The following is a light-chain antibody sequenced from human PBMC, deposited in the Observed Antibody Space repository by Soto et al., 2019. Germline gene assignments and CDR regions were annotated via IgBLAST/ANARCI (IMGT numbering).Light chain of an antibody. CDR3: QQYGRWWG. V-gene: IGKV3-20*01. CDR1: QSVSSSY. J-gene: IGKJ1*01. Sequence: EIVLTQSPGTLSLSPGERATLSCRASQSVSSSYLAWYQQKPGQAPRLLIYGASSRATGIPDRFSSSGSGTDFTLTASRLEPEDFAVYYFQQYGRWWGFGQGNKVE. CDR2: GAS.